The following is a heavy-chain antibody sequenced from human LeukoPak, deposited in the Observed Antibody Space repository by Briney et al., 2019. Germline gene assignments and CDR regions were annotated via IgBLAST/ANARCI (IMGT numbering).Heavy chain of an antibody. CDR3: ASPDPVGARGMLAFDI. D-gene: IGHD1-26*01. Sequence: GGSLRLSCAASGFTASSNYMSWVRQAPGKGLEWVSVIYSGGSTYYADSVKGRFTISRDNSKNTLYLQMNSLRAEDTAVYYCASPDPVGARGMLAFDIWGQGTMVTVSS. CDR1: GFTASSNY. J-gene: IGHJ3*02. CDR2: IYSGGST. V-gene: IGHV3-66*02.